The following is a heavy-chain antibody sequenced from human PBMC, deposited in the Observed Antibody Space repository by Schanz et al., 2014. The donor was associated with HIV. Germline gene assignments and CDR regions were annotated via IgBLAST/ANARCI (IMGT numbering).Heavy chain of an antibody. Sequence: QVQLVQSGAEVKKPGSSVTVSCKASGGSFSYYAINWVRQAPGQGLEWMGGIIPIFGTANYAQKFQGRVTITADESTSTAYMELRSLRSEDTAVYYCARGLGDSSSSEPFDIWGQGTKVTVSS. CDR2: IIPIFGTA. V-gene: IGHV1-69*01. CDR1: GGSFSYYA. CDR3: ARGLGDSSSSEPFDI. J-gene: IGHJ3*02. D-gene: IGHD6-6*01.